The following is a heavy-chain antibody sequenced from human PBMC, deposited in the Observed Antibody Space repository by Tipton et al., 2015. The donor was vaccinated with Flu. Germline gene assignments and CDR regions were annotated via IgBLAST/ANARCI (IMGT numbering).Heavy chain of an antibody. Sequence: QVQLVQSGAEVKKPGASMKVSCTASGYTFTNNGFHWVRQAPGQGLEWMGWISGYTGNTNYAQRFHGRVTMTTDTSTNTAYMDLRTLRSDDTAVYYCARGLDYGDPDYWGQGTLVTVSS. CDR3: ARGLDYGDPDY. J-gene: IGHJ4*02. CDR2: ISGYTGNT. V-gene: IGHV1-18*01. D-gene: IGHD4-17*01. CDR1: GYTFTNNG.